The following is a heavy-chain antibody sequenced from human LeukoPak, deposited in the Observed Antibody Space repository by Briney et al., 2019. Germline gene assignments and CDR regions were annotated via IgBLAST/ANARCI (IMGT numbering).Heavy chain of an antibody. D-gene: IGHD2-21*01. CDR2: IKPDGSEK. CDR1: GFSFTTYW. V-gene: IGHV3-7*05. Sequence: GGSLRLSCVASGFSFTTYWMSWVRQAPGKGLEGVGNIKPDGSEKYYVNSVKGRFTVSRDNGKNSVYLQMNSLRAEDTAVYYCARGGTIHWVEDYWGQGTLVTVSS. J-gene: IGHJ4*02. CDR3: ARGGTIHWVEDY.